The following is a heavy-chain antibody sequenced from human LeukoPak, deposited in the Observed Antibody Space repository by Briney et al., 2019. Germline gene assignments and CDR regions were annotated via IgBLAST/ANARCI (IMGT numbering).Heavy chain of an antibody. V-gene: IGHV3-7*01. D-gene: IGHD5-24*01. CDR1: GFTFSSYW. CDR3: AIVRRDGSWGFEY. CDR2: IKQDGSEK. J-gene: IGHJ4*02. Sequence: GGSLRLSCAASGFTFSSYWMSWVRQAPGKGLEWVANIKQDGSEKYYVDSVKGRFTISRDNAKNSLYLQMNSLRAEDTAVYYCAIVRRDGSWGFEYLGQGTLVTVSS.